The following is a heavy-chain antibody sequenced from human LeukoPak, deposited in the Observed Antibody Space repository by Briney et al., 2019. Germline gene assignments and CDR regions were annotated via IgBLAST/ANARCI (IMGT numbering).Heavy chain of an antibody. J-gene: IGHJ3*02. CDR3: ARRSVRYCSSTSCYKDAFDI. CDR1: GGSFSGYY. CDR2: INHSGST. Sequence: PSETLSLTCAVYGGSFSGYYWSWIRQPPGKGLEWIGEINHSGSTNYNPSPKSRVTISVDTSKNQFSLKLSSVTAADTAVYYCARRSVRYCSSTSCYKDAFDIWGQGTMVTVSS. V-gene: IGHV4-34*01. D-gene: IGHD2-2*02.